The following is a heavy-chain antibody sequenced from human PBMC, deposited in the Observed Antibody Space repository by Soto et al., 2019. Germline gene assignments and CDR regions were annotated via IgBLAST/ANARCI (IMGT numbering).Heavy chain of an antibody. Sequence: GGSLRLSCAASGFTFSSYSMNWVRQAPGKGLEWVSSISSSSSYIYYADSVKGRFTISRDNAKNSLYLQMNSLRAEDTAVYYCARDNDGYYYMDVWGKGTTVTVSS. CDR1: GFTFSSYS. CDR2: ISSSSSYI. D-gene: IGHD2-8*01. CDR3: ARDNDGYYYMDV. J-gene: IGHJ6*03. V-gene: IGHV3-21*01.